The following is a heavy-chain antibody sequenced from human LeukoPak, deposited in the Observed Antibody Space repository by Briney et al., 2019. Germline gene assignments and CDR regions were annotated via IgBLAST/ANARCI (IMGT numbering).Heavy chain of an antibody. CDR1: GYTFTSYY. D-gene: IGHD6-19*01. CDR3: ARDYSSGWPSDY. V-gene: IGHV1-46*01. J-gene: IGHJ4*02. CDR2: INPSGGST. Sequence: ASVKVFCKASGYTFTSYYMHWVRQAPGQGLEWMGIINPSGGSTSYAQKFQGRVTMTRDTSTSTVYMELSSLRSEDTAVYYCARDYSSGWPSDYWGQGTLVTVSS.